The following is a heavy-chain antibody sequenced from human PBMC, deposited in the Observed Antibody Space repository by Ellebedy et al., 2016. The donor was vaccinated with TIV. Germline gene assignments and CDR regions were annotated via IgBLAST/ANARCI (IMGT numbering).Heavy chain of an antibody. D-gene: IGHD5-12*01. CDR3: ARDLEWLRGPIFDY. CDR1: GGSISSYY. V-gene: IGHV4-4*07. J-gene: IGHJ4*02. CDR2: IYTSRST. Sequence: SETLSLTCSVSGGSISSYYWSWIRQPAGKGLEWIGRIYTSRSTNYNPSLKSRVTMSVDTSKNQFSLKLSSVTAADTAVYYCARDLEWLRGPIFDYWGQGTLVTVSS.